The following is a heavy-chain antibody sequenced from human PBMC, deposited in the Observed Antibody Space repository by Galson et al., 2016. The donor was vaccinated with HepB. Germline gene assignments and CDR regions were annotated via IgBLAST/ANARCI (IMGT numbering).Heavy chain of an antibody. CDR2: ISDTGST. J-gene: IGHJ5*02. D-gene: IGHD5-18*01. CDR3: AKSGYIYTWGGP. CDR1: GASVSGYW. V-gene: IGHV4-59*02. Sequence: LSLTCIVSGASVSGYWWSWIRQSPGKGLEWIGYISDTGSTNYNPSLKSRVTISADTSKNHFSLKLYSVTAADTAVYYCAKSGYIYTWGGPWGQGTLVTVSS.